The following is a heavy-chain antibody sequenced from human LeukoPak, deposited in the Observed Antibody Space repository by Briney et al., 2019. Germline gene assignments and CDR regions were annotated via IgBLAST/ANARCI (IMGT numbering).Heavy chain of an antibody. D-gene: IGHD2-15*01. J-gene: IGHJ5*02. Sequence: ASVKVSCKASGYTFTDYFMHWVRQAPGQGLEWMGWINPNSGGTNFAQKFQGRVTMTRDTSISTAYMELSRLRSDDTAVYYCARDQGRDCSGGSCYLGWFDPWGQGTLVTVSS. CDR2: INPNSGGT. V-gene: IGHV1-2*02. CDR3: ARDQGRDCSGGSCYLGWFDP. CDR1: GYTFTDYF.